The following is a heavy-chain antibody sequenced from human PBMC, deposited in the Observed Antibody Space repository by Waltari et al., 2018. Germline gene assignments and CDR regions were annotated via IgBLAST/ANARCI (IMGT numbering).Heavy chain of an antibody. V-gene: IGHV3-30-3*01. D-gene: IGHD3-10*01. CDR2: ISYDGTTK. CDR1: GFTFSGYS. J-gene: IGHJ3*02. Sequence: QVQLVESGGGVVQPGRSLRLSCAAYGFTFSGYSRHCVRQAPGKGLDWVAVISYDGTTKYYGDSVRGRFTISRDNSKNTLFLQMSSLRADDTTVYYCARGSYYGSGSYAFDIWGQGTMVVVSS. CDR3: ARGSYYGSGSYAFDI.